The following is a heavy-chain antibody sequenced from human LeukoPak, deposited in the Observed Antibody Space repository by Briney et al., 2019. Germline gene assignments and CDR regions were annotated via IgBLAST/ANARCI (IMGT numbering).Heavy chain of an antibody. Sequence: GGSLRLSCAASGFTFSSYSMNWVRQAPGKGLEWVSSISSSSSYIYYADSVKGRFTISRDNAKNSLYLQMNSLRAEDTAVYYCARGARLWFGEFPFDYWGQGTLVTVSS. V-gene: IGHV3-21*04. CDR2: ISSSSSYI. CDR3: ARGARLWFGEFPFDY. CDR1: GFTFSSYS. D-gene: IGHD3-10*01. J-gene: IGHJ4*02.